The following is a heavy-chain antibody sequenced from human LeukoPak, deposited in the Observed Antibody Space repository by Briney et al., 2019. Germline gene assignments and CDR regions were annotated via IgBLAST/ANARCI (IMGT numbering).Heavy chain of an antibody. CDR2: ISSSSSTI. D-gene: IGHD5-18*01. CDR1: GFTFSSYS. Sequence: PGGSLRLSCAASGFTFSSYSMNWVRQAPGKGLEWVSYISSSSSTIYYADSVRGRFTISRDNAKNSLCLQMNSLRAEDTAVYYCARDAAAMDVYYYYYYMDVWGKGTTVTVSS. CDR3: ARDAAAMDVYYYYYYMDV. V-gene: IGHV3-48*04. J-gene: IGHJ6*03.